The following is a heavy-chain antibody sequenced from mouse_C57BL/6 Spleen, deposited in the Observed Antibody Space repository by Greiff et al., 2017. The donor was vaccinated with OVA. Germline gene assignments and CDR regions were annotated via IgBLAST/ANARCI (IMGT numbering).Heavy chain of an antibody. CDR2: IWTGGGT. CDR3: ARRGTVVATKYFDV. Sequence: VQGVESGPGLVAPSQSLSITCTVSGFSLTSYAISWVRQPPGKGLEWLGVIWTGGGTNYNSALKSRLSISKDNSKSQVFLKRNSLQTDDTARYYSARRGTVVATKYFDVWGTGTTVTVSS. V-gene: IGHV2-9-1*01. CDR1: GFSLTSYA. J-gene: IGHJ1*03. D-gene: IGHD1-1*01.